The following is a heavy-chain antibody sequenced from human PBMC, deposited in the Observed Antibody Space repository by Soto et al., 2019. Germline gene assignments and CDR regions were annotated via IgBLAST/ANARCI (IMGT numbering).Heavy chain of an antibody. V-gene: IGHV3-15*01. Sequence: GRSLRLSCAASGFTFSNAWMSWVRQAPGKGLEWVGRIKSKTDGGTTDYAAPVKGRFTISRDDSKNTLYLQMNSLKTEDTAVYYCTTDLRYHYDSSGGSHGMDVWGQGPTVTVSS. D-gene: IGHD3-22*01. CDR1: GFTFSNAW. CDR3: TTDLRYHYDSSGGSHGMDV. J-gene: IGHJ6*02. CDR2: IKSKTDGGTT.